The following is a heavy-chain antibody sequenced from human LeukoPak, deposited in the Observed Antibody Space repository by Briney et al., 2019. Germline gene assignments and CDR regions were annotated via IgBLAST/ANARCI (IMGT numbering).Heavy chain of an antibody. CDR1: GLSFSSYS. V-gene: IGHV3-21*01. CDR2: ISSSSSYI. D-gene: IGHD4-17*01. J-gene: IGHJ4*02. Sequence: GGSLRLSCAASGLSFSSYSMNWVRQAPVKGLEWVSSISSSSSYIHYADSVKGRFTISRDNVKNSLYLQMNSLRAEDTAVYYCARGSYGDYGGGVDYWGQGTLVTVSS. CDR3: ARGSYGDYGGGVDY.